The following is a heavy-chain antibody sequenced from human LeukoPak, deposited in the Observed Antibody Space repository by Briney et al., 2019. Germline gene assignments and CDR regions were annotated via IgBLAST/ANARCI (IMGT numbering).Heavy chain of an antibody. J-gene: IGHJ4*02. CDR3: ARGYCTNGVCSSDYFDY. V-gene: IGHV4-31*11. D-gene: IGHD2-8*01. CDR1: GGSFSGYY. Sequence: SETLSLTCGVYGGSFSGYYWNWIRQHPGKGLEWIGYIYNSGSTYYNPSLKSRSTISLDTSKNQISLKLSSVIAADTAVYYCARGYCTNGVCSSDYFDYWGQGTLVTVSS. CDR2: IYNSGST.